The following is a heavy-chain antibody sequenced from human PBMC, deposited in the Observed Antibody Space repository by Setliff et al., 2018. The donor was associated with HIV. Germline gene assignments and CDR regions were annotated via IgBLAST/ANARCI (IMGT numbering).Heavy chain of an antibody. Sequence: SETLSLTCTVSGGSISSYYWSWIRQPPGKGLEWIGYIYYSGSTYYNPSLKSRVTISVDTSKNQFSLKLSSVTAADTAVYYCTRVPSYYDILTGAHYYYYYYMDVWGKGTTVTVSS. CDR2: IYYSGST. CDR3: TRVPSYYDILTGAHYYYYYYMDV. J-gene: IGHJ6*03. V-gene: IGHV4-59*12. CDR1: GGSISSYY. D-gene: IGHD3-9*01.